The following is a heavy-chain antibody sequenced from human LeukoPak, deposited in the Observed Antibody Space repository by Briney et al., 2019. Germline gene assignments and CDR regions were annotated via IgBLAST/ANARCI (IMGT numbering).Heavy chain of an antibody. Sequence: GASVTVSCKTSGYTFVGYYVHWVRQAPGQGLEWMGWINPNSGGTNYAQKFQGRVTMTRDTPIRTAYMELSRLRSDDTAVYYCARSPTTLSSNSSPFDYWGRGTLATVSS. D-gene: IGHD6-6*01. CDR3: ARSPTTLSSNSSPFDY. CDR2: INPNSGGT. J-gene: IGHJ4*02. V-gene: IGHV1-2*02. CDR1: GYTFVGYY.